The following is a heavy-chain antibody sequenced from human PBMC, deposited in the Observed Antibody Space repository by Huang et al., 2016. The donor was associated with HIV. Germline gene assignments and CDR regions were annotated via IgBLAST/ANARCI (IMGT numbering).Heavy chain of an antibody. J-gene: IGHJ6*02. Sequence: QVQLQESGPGLVKPSETLSLTCTVSGGSISTYYWSWIRQSAGKGLEWIGRFYTSGNPNYNPSLRSRVTMSVDTSKNQFSLRLTSVTAADTAVYYCARENEFCGSTNCHHYYYGLDVWGQGTTVTVSS. CDR1: GGSISTYY. CDR2: FYTSGNP. CDR3: ARENEFCGSTNCHHYYYGLDV. V-gene: IGHV4-4*07. D-gene: IGHD2-2*01.